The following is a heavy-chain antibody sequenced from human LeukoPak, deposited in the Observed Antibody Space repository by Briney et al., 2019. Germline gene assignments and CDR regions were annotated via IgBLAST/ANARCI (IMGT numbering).Heavy chain of an antibody. D-gene: IGHD3-10*01. Sequence: PGGSLRLPCTASGFTFSSYWMHWVRQAPGKGLVWVSRINSYGSSTSYADSVKGRFTISRDNAKNSLYLQMNSLRAEDTATYFCARHLRGVRGTFDYWGQGTLVTVSS. V-gene: IGHV3-74*01. CDR1: GFTFSSYW. CDR2: INSYGSST. J-gene: IGHJ4*02. CDR3: ARHLRGVRGTFDY.